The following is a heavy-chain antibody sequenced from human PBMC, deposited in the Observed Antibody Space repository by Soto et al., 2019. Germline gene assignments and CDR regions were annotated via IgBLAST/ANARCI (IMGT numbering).Heavy chain of an antibody. CDR2: IYYSGST. J-gene: IGHJ6*02. V-gene: IGHV4-59*01. Sequence: SETLSLACTVSGGSIGSYYWSWIRQPPGKGLEWIGYIYYSGSTNYNPSLKSRVTISVDTSKNQFSLKLSSVTAADTAVYFCAKYSGSWYRYYYGMDVWGQGTTVTVSS. CDR3: AKYSGSWYRYYYGMDV. CDR1: GGSIGSYY. D-gene: IGHD6-13*01.